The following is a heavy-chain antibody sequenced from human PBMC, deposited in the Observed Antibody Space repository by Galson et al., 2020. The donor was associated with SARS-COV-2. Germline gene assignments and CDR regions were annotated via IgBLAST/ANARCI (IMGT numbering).Heavy chain of an antibody. CDR1: GFSLSTSGMR. CDR3: ARMTTVTKAFDY. J-gene: IGHJ4*02. D-gene: IGHD4-17*01. CDR2: IDWDDDK. Sequence: SGPTLVKPTQTLTLTCTFSGFSLSTSGMRVSWIRQPPGKALEWLARIDWDDDKFYSTSLKTRLTISKDTSKNQVVLTMTNMDPVDTATYYCARMTTVTKAFDYWGQGTLVTVSS. V-gene: IGHV2-70*04.